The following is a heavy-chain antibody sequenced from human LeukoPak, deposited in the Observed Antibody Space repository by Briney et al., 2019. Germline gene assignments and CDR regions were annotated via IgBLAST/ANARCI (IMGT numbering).Heavy chain of an antibody. CDR1: GVTFSSYT. CDR2: IIPILGIA. Sequence: SVKVSCKASGVTFSSYTISLVRQAPGQGLDWMGRIIPILGIANYAQKFQGRVTITADKSTSTAYMELSSLRSEDTAVYYSATNFYGSGSYTYYFDYWRQGTQVTVSS. D-gene: IGHD3-10*01. CDR3: ATNFYGSGSYTYYFDY. J-gene: IGHJ4*02. V-gene: IGHV1-69*02.